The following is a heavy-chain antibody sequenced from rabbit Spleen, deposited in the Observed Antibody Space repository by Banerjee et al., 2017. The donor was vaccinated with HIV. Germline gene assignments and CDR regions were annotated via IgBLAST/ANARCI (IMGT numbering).Heavy chain of an antibody. CDR3: ARPYTYAYGGYAYTSDGMDL. CDR1: GFDFLRNV. D-gene: IGHD6-1*01. V-gene: IGHV1S47*01. J-gene: IGHJ6*01. CDR2: INIGSGSA. Sequence: QEQLEESGGGLVQPGGSLALTCKASGFDFLRNVMCWVRQAPGKGLEWIACINIGSGSAYYASWVNDRFTISRDTSLNTVTLQMTSLTAADTATYFCARPYTYAYGGYAYTSDGMDLWGPGTLVTVS.